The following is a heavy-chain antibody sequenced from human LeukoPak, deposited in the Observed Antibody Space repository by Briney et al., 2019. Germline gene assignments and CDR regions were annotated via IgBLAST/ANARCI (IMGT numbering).Heavy chain of an antibody. CDR2: IYHSGNT. CDR1: GYSISSGYY. Sequence: SETLSLTCTVSGYSISSGYYWGWIRQPPGKGLEWIGSIYHSGNTYYNPSLKSRVTISVDTSKNQFSLKLSSVTAADTAVYYCARDPLTTPYFDYWGQGTLVTVSS. V-gene: IGHV4-38-2*02. D-gene: IGHD4-11*01. J-gene: IGHJ4*02. CDR3: ARDPLTTPYFDY.